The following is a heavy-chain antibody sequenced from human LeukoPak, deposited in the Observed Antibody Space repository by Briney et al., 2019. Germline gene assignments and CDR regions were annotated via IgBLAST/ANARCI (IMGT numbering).Heavy chain of an antibody. Sequence: SETLSLTCTVSGGSVSSGSYYWSWIRQPPGKELEWIGYIYYSGTTNYSPSLKSRVTISVGTSKNQFSLKLSSVTAADTAVYYCARGGKGGTGYFDYRGQGTLVTVSS. CDR2: IYYSGTT. D-gene: IGHD1-1*01. CDR1: GGSVSSGSYY. J-gene: IGHJ4*02. V-gene: IGHV4-61*01. CDR3: ARGGKGGTGYFDY.